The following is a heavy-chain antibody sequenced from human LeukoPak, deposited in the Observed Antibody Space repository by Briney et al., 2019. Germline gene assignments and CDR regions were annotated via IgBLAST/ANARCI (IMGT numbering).Heavy chain of an antibody. CDR1: GFTFDDYG. CDR3: ASYPIYGPGSPI. D-gene: IGHD3-10*01. Sequence: GGSLRLSCAASGFTFDDYGMGWVRQAPGKGLEWVSSISSSSSYIYYADSVKGRFTISRDNAKNSLYLQMNSLRAEDTAVYYCASYPIYGPGSPIWGQGTMVTVSS. V-gene: IGHV3-21*01. CDR2: ISSSSSYI. J-gene: IGHJ3*02.